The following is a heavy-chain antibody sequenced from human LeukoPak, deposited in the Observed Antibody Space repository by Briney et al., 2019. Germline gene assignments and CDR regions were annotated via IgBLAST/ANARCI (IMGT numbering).Heavy chain of an antibody. CDR1: GFTFSSHS. Sequence: GGSLRLSCAASGFTFSSHSMNWVRQAPGKGLEWVSYISSSSSTIYYADSVKGRFTISRDNAKNPLYLQMNSLRAEDTAVYYCARGAYYYEDWGQGTLVTVSS. V-gene: IGHV3-48*01. D-gene: IGHD3-22*01. CDR2: ISSSSSTI. CDR3: ARGAYYYED. J-gene: IGHJ4*02.